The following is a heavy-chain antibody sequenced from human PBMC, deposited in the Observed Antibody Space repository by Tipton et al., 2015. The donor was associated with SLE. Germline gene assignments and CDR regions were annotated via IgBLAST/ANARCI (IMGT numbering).Heavy chain of an antibody. CDR2: IYYSGST. D-gene: IGHD3-22*01. J-gene: IGHJ4*02. Sequence: TLSLTCTVSGGSISSGDYYWSWIRQPPGKGLEWIGYIYYSGSTYYNPSLKSRVTISVDTSKNQFSLKLSSVTAADTAVYYCARSRYYYDSSGYYYFDYWGQGTLVTVSS. V-gene: IGHV4-30-4*08. CDR1: GGSISSGDYY. CDR3: ARSRYYYDSSGYYYFDY.